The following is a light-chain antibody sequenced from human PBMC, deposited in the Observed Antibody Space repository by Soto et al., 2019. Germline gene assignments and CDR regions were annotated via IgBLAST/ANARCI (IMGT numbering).Light chain of an antibody. V-gene: IGKV3-20*01. J-gene: IGKJ3*01. CDR3: QQYGSS. Sequence: EIVLTQSPGTLSLSPGERATLSCRASQSVSSSYLAWYQQKPGQAPRLLIYGASSRATGIPDRFRGSGSGTDFALTISRPEPEDFAVYYCQQYGSSFGPGTKVDSK. CDR2: GAS. CDR1: QSVSSSY.